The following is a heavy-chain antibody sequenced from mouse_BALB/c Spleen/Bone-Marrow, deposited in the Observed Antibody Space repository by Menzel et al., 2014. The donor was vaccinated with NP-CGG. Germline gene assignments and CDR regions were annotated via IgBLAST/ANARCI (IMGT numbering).Heavy chain of an antibody. V-gene: IGHV5-6-5*01. CDR1: GFTFSGYA. CDR2: ISSGGTT. J-gene: IGHJ4*01. Sequence: EVKLEESGGGLVKPGGSLKLSCAASGFTFSGYAMSWVRQTPEKRLEWVASISSGGTTYYPGSVKGRFTISRDNARNILYLQMSSLRSEDTAMYYCAGITTVDYWGQGTSVTVSS. CDR3: AGITTVDY. D-gene: IGHD1-1*01.